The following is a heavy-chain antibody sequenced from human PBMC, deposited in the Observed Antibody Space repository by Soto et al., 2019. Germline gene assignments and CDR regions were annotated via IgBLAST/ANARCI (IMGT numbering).Heavy chain of an antibody. D-gene: IGHD1-1*01. J-gene: IGHJ4*02. CDR2: IIPILGIA. CDR3: ATTTPPHHGFFDY. CDR1: GGTFSSYT. V-gene: IGHV1-69*02. Sequence: ASVKVSCKASGGTFSSYTISWVRQAPGQGLEWMGRIIPILGIANYAQKFQGRVTITADKSTSTAYMELSSLRSEDTAVYYCATTTPPHHGFFDYWGQGSLVIVSS.